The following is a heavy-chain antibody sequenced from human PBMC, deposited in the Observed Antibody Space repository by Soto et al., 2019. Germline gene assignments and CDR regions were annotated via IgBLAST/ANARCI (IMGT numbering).Heavy chain of an antibody. V-gene: IGHV4-39*01. D-gene: IGHD2-15*01. CDR3: ARHVGSGATYGMDV. J-gene: IGHJ6*02. CDR2: IDYSGST. Sequence: QLQLQESGPGLVKPSETLSLTCTVSGGSISSSSYYWGWIRQPPGKGLEWIGSIDYSGSTYYNPSLKSRVTISVDTSKNQFSLKLSSVTAADTAVYYCARHVGSGATYGMDVWGQGTTVTVSS. CDR1: GGSISSSSYY.